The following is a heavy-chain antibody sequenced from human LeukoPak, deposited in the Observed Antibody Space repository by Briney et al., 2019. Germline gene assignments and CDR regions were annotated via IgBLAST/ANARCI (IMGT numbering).Heavy chain of an antibody. D-gene: IGHD2-2*01. CDR3: ASGPLPIVVIPTALDY. CDR2: IYHSGTT. CDR1: GGSISSGGYY. V-gene: IGHV4-30-2*01. Sequence: SETLSLTCTVSGGSISSGGYYWSWIRQTPGQGLEWIGYIYHSGTTYYNPSLKGRVTISVDRSKNQFSLKLSSVTAADTAVYYCASGPLPIVVIPTALDYWGQGTLVTVSS. J-gene: IGHJ4*02.